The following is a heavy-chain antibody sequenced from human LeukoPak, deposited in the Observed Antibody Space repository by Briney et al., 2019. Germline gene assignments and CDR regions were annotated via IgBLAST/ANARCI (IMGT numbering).Heavy chain of an antibody. J-gene: IGHJ6*02. CDR2: IGAKNGNT. Sequence: ASVKVSCKASGSSFTSFGITWVRQAPGPGLEWMGWIGAKNGNTNYAQKLQGRVTMTTDTSTSTTYMELRSLRSDDTAVYYCAREKNYGDFKGDYYYGMDVWGQGTTVTVSS. D-gene: IGHD4-17*01. V-gene: IGHV1-18*01. CDR3: AREKNYGDFKGDYYYGMDV. CDR1: GSSFTSFG.